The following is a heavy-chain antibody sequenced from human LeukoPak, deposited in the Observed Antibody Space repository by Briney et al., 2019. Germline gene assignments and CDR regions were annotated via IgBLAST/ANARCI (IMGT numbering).Heavy chain of an antibody. Sequence: ASVKVSCKASGYTFDNFYIHWGRQAPGQGPGWMGWINGNDGSTKYAQRFQGRVIMTRVTAISTVYMDLSGLRPDDTAIYYCARDEGSTYNQLDYWGQGTLVTVSS. V-gene: IGHV1-2*02. D-gene: IGHD1-14*01. CDR2: INGNDGST. CDR3: ARDEGSTYNQLDY. CDR1: GYTFDNFY. J-gene: IGHJ4*02.